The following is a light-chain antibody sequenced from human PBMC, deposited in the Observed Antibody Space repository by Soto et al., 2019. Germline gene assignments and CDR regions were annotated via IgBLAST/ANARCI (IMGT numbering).Light chain of an antibody. V-gene: IGKV3-20*01. CDR3: QQYNSSPYT. CDR2: GAS. Sequence: EIVLTQSPGTLSLSPGERATLSCRASQSVSSSYLAWYQQKPGQAPRLLIYGASSRATGIPDRFSGSGSGTDFTLTISRLEPDDFATYYCQQYNSSPYTFGQGTKLEIK. J-gene: IGKJ2*01. CDR1: QSVSSSY.